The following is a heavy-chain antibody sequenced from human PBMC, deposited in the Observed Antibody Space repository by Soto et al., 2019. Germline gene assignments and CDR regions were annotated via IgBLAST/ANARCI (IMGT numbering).Heavy chain of an antibody. CDR2: IYWDDYK. D-gene: IGHD3-22*01. CDR1: GFSLSTSGVG. CDR3: AHTYYDDAFDI. J-gene: IGHJ3*02. Sequence: QITLKESGPTLVKPTQTLTLTCTFSGFSLSTSGVGVGWIRQPPGKALEWLALIYWDDYKRYSPSLKSRLTITKDTTKNQVVLTMTNMDPVDTATYYCAHTYYDDAFDIWGQGTMVTVSS. V-gene: IGHV2-5*02.